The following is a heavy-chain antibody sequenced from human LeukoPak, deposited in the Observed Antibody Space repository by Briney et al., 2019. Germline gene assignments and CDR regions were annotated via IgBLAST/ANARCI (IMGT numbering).Heavy chain of an antibody. CDR2: ISWDGGST. CDR1: GFTFDDYA. J-gene: IGHJ4*02. Sequence: GGSLRLSCAASGFTFDDYAMHWVRHAPGKGLEWVSLISWDGGSTYYADSVKGRFTISRDNSKNSLYLQMNSLRAEDTALYYCAKDRHTRGYSGYDSFYFDNWGQGTLVTVSS. CDR3: AKDRHTRGYSGYDSFYFDN. D-gene: IGHD5-12*01. V-gene: IGHV3-43D*03.